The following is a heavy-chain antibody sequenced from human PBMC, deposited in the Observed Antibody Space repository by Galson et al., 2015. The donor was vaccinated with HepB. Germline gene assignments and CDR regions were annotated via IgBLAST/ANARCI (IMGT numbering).Heavy chain of an antibody. CDR1: GGTFSSYA. CDR3: ARRGIAAAGGLYYYYYYMDV. CDR2: IIPILGIA. Sequence: SVKVSCKASGGTFSSYAISWVRQAPGQGLEWMGGIIPILGIANYAQKFQGRVTITADKSTSTAYMELSSLRSEDTAVYYCARRGIAAAGGLYYYYYYMDVWGKGTTVTVSS. V-gene: IGHV1-69*10. D-gene: IGHD6-13*01. J-gene: IGHJ6*03.